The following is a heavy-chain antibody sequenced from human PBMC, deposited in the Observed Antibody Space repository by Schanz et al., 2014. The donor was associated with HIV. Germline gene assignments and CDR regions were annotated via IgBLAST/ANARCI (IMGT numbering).Heavy chain of an antibody. J-gene: IGHJ4*02. D-gene: IGHD2-15*01. CDR1: GGSISSGDYS. Sequence: QLQLQESGSGLVKPSQTLSLTCAVSGGSISSGDYSWSWIRQPPGKGLEWIGYISHSGITYYSPSLKSRVIISIGRSSNQFSLKLSSVTAADTAAYYCARVTVVEALYYFDYWGQGTLVTVSS. CDR2: ISHSGIT. CDR3: ARVTVVEALYYFDY. V-gene: IGHV4-30-2*01.